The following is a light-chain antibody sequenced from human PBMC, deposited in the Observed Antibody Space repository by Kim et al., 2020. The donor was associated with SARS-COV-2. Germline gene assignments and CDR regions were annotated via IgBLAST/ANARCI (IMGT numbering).Light chain of an antibody. CDR3: ASFTSSTTWV. V-gene: IGLV2-14*04. Sequence: GQSTTSACPGTSSDVGGYIHVSWYQQHPGKAPKLIIYDVNKRPSGASDRFSGSKSANTASLTISGLQAEDEAEYYCASFTSSTTWVFGGGTKLTVL. CDR1: SSDVGGYIH. CDR2: DVN. J-gene: IGLJ3*02.